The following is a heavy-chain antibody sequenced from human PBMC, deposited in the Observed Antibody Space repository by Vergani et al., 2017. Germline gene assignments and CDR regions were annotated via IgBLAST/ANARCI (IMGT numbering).Heavy chain of an antibody. CDR2: INSDGSST. CDR3: ARVYGDYGNAYYYYGMDV. Sequence: EVQLVESGGGLVQPGGSLRLSCAASGFTFSSYWMHWVRQAPGKGLVWVSRINSDGSSTSYADSVKGRFTISRDNAKNSLYLQMNSLRAEDTAVYYCARVYGDYGNAYYYYGMDVWGQGTTVTVSS. D-gene: IGHD4-17*01. CDR1: GFTFSSYW. J-gene: IGHJ6*02. V-gene: IGHV3-74*01.